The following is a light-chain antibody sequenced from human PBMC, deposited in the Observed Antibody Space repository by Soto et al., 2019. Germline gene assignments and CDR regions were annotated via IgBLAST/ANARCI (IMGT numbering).Light chain of an antibody. J-gene: IGKJ2*01. CDR2: SIS. Sequence: IQVTQSPSILSASVGDRVTITCRTSQGVMNSFAWYQQKSGKAPRLHTYSISSLKSGVPSRFSGSGSGAEFTLTISSLQPEDFATYFCQQLYTYPHTFGLGTQLQI. CDR3: QQLYTYPHT. V-gene: IGKV1-9*01. CDR1: QGVMNS.